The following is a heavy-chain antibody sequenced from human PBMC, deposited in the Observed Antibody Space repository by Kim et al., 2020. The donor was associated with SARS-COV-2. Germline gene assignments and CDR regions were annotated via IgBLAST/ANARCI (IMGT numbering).Heavy chain of an antibody. CDR2: ISYDGSNK. Sequence: GGSLRLSCAASGFTFSSYAMYWVRQAPGKGLEWVAVISYDGSNKYYADSVKGRFTISRDNSKNTLYLQMNSLRAEDTAAYYCASSFSGRYYHPFSWGQGT. D-gene: IGHD1-26*01. CDR1: GFTFSSYA. CDR3: ASSFSGRYYHPFS. J-gene: IGHJ5*02. V-gene: IGHV3-30-3*01.